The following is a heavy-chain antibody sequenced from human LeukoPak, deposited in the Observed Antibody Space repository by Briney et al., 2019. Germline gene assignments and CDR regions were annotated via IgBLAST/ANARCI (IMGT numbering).Heavy chain of an antibody. Sequence: GGSLRLSCATSGFAFSTYDINWVRQAPGKGLEWVSSITPSSSYIYYADSVKGRFTISRDNAKNSLYLQMNSLRAEDTAVYYCVRLRRNSDSSGYHYYYDYWGQGTLVTVSS. J-gene: IGHJ4*02. V-gene: IGHV3-21*01. CDR1: GFAFSTYD. CDR3: VRLRRNSDSSGYHYYYDY. D-gene: IGHD3-22*01. CDR2: ITPSSSYI.